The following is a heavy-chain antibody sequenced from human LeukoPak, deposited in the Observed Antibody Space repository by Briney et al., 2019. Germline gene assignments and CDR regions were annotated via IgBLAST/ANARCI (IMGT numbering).Heavy chain of an antibody. J-gene: IGHJ4*02. V-gene: IGHV4-39*01. D-gene: IGHD1-26*01. CDR2: VYYSGTT. CDR1: GFSLSTSGVG. Sequence: SGPTLVKPTQTLTLTCTFSGFSLSTSGVGVGWIRQPPGKGLEWIGSVYYSGTTYYNTSFKSRITISVDTSKTVLSLKLTSVTAADTAVYFCARRRRLGPSLDCWGQGTLVAVSS. CDR3: ARRRRLGPSLDC.